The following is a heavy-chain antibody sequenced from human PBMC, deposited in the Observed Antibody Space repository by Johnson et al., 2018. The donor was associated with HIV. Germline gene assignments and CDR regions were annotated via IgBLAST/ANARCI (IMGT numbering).Heavy chain of an antibody. Sequence: VQLVESGGGVVQPGRSLRLSCAASGFTFSSFAMHWVRQAPGKGLEWVAVISYDGSNKYYADSVKGRFTISRDNSKNTLYLPMNRLRAEDTAVYYCARDWSSWYTVDAFDIWGQGTMVTVS. CDR1: GFTFSSFA. J-gene: IGHJ3*02. CDR2: ISYDGSNK. D-gene: IGHD6-13*01. CDR3: ARDWSSWYTVDAFDI. V-gene: IGHV3-30*14.